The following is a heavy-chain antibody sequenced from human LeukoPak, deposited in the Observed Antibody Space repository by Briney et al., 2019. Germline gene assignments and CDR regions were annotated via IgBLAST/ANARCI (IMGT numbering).Heavy chain of an antibody. Sequence: GGSLRLSCAASGFTFSNYWMNWVRQAPGKGLEWVANIKQDGSEKYYVDSVKGRFTISRDNSKNTLYLQMNSLRAEDTAVYYCARDGGYNPFDYWGQGTLVTVSS. D-gene: IGHD5-24*01. CDR1: GFTFSNYW. CDR2: IKQDGSEK. CDR3: ARDGGYNPFDY. V-gene: IGHV3-7*01. J-gene: IGHJ4*02.